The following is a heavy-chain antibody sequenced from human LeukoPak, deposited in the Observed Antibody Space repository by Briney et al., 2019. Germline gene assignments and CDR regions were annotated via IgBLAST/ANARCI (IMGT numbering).Heavy chain of an antibody. CDR1: GGSISSYY. CDR3: ARDGGYSSSWFKGYFQH. CDR2: IYYSGST. J-gene: IGHJ1*01. D-gene: IGHD6-13*01. Sequence: PSETLSLTCTVSGGSISSYYWSWIRQPPGKGLEWFGYIYYSGSTNYNPSLNSRVTISVDTSKNQFSLKLTSVTAADTAVYYCARDGGYSSSWFKGYFQHWGQGTLVTVSS. V-gene: IGHV4-59*01.